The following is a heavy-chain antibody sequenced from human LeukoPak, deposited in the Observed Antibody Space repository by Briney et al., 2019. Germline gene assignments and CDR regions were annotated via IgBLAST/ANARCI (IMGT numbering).Heavy chain of an antibody. CDR1: GGSISSSNW. V-gene: IGHV4-4*02. CDR2: IYHSGST. CDR3: ARGGAGYSSSWYRFGWFDP. J-gene: IGHJ5*02. Sequence: PSETLSLTCAVSGGSISSSNWWSWVRQPPGKGLEWIGEIYHSGSTNYNPSLKSRVTISVDTSKNQFSLKLSSVTAADTAVYYCARGGAGYSSSWYRFGWFDPWGQGTLVTVSS. D-gene: IGHD6-13*01.